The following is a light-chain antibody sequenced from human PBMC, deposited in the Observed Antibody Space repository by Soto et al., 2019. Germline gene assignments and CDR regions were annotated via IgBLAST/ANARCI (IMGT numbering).Light chain of an antibody. CDR3: QQFNSYLLP. V-gene: IGKV1-13*02. CDR1: QGISSA. Sequence: AIQLTQSPSSLSASVGDRVTITCRASQGISSALAWYQQKPGKAPKLLIYDASSLESGVPSRFSGSGSGTDFTLPLRSLPPEDFATYYRQQFNSYLLPFGQGTKLEIK. CDR2: DAS. J-gene: IGKJ2*01.